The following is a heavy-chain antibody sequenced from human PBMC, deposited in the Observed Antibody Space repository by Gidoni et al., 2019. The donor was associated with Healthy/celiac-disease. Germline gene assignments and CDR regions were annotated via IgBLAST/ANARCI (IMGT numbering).Heavy chain of an antibody. CDR1: GFTFSSYA. CDR3: ANPYYDFWSGIPYYYYGMDV. D-gene: IGHD3-3*01. V-gene: IGHV3-23*04. J-gene: IGHJ6*02. Sequence: EVQLVESGGGLVQHGGSLRLSCAASGFTFSSYAMSWVRQAPVKGLEWVSAISGSGGSTYYADSVKGRFTISRDNSKNTLYLQMNSLRAEDTAVYYCANPYYDFWSGIPYYYYGMDVWGQGTTVTVSS. CDR2: ISGSGGST.